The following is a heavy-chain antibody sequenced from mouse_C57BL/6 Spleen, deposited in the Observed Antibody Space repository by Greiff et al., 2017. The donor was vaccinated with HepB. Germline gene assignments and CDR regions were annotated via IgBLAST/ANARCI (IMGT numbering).Heavy chain of an antibody. V-gene: IGHV1-69*01. Sequence: QVQLQQPGAELVMPGASVKLSCKASGYTFTSYWMHWVKQRPGQGLEWIGEIDPSDSYTNYNQKFKGKSTLTVDKSSSPAYMQLSSLTSEDSAVYYCAYGSSYWYFDVWGTGTTVTVSS. D-gene: IGHD1-1*01. CDR1: GYTFTSYW. CDR2: IDPSDSYT. CDR3: AYGSSYWYFDV. J-gene: IGHJ1*03.